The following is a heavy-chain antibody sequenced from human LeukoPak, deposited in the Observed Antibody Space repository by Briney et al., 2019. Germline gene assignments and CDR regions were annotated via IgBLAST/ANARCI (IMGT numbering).Heavy chain of an antibody. CDR1: GFTFSSYG. Sequence: GGTLRLSCAASGFTFSSYGMSWARQAPGKGLEWVSSIGSSGSYIYYADSLTGRFTISRDNAKNSLYPQMSSLRVEDTAIYYCARVPNDYGDSHMDYWGQGTLATVSS. CDR3: ARVPNDYGDSHMDY. V-gene: IGHV3-21*01. CDR2: IGSSGSYI. D-gene: IGHD4-17*01. J-gene: IGHJ4*02.